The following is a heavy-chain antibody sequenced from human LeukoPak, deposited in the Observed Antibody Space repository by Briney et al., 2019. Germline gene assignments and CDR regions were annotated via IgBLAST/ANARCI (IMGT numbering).Heavy chain of an antibody. V-gene: IGHV3-13*01. J-gene: IGHJ4*02. D-gene: IGHD1-26*01. CDR3: ARQNTPHGNFDY. CDR2: IGVAANT. CDR1: GFTFSSYD. Sequence: GGSLRLSCAASGFTFSSYDMHWVRQATGKGLEWVSAIGVAANTFYSGSVKGRFTISRENAKNSLYLLMSSLRAEDTAVYYCARQNTPHGNFDYWGQGTLVTVSS.